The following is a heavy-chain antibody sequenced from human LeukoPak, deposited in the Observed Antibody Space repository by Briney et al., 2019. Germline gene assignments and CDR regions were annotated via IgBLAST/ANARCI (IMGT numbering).Heavy chain of an antibody. J-gene: IGHJ4*02. CDR2: IWPKDSEI. CDR1: GYSFTSYW. D-gene: IGHD2-2*01. Sequence: GESLKISCKGSGYSFTSYWIGWVRQMPGKGLEWTGIIWPKDSEITYSPSFQDQVTISADKSINTAYLQWSSLKASDTAIYFCARQYCSSPSCYHFDYWGQGTLVSVSS. CDR3: ARQYCSSPSCYHFDY. V-gene: IGHV5-51*01.